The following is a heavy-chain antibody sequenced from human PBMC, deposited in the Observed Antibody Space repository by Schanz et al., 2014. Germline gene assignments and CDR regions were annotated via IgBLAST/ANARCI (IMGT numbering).Heavy chain of an antibody. D-gene: IGHD3-10*01. J-gene: IGHJ6*02. CDR3: AREPTIITGDYNDVYYGMDV. CDR1: GYTFTSYS. V-gene: IGHV7-4-1*02. Sequence: QVQLVQSGSELKKPGASVKVSCKASGYTFTSYSMNWVRQAPGQGLEWMGWINTHTGNPTYAQGFTGRFVFSLDTSVSTAYLQISSLKADDTAVYYCAREPTIITGDYNDVYYGMDVWGPGTTVTVSS. CDR2: INTHTGNP.